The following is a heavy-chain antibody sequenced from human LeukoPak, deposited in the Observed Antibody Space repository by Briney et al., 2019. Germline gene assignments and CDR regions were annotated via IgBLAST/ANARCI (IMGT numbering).Heavy chain of an antibody. V-gene: IGHV3-21*01. D-gene: IGHD3-22*01. Sequence: LGGSLRLSCAASGFTFSSYSMNWVRQAPGKGLEWVSSSSSSSSYIYYADSVKGRFTFSRDNSKDTLDLQMNRLRTEDTALYYCAKGHYYDSTYKYPYADYWGQGTLVTVSS. CDR1: GFTFSSYS. CDR2: SSSSSSYI. CDR3: AKGHYYDSTYKYPYADY. J-gene: IGHJ4*02.